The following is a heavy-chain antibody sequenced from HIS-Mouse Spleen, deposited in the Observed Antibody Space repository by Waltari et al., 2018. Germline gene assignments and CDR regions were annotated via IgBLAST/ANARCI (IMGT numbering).Heavy chain of an antibody. J-gene: IGHJ3*02. D-gene: IGHD1-1*01. V-gene: IGHV1-69*04. Sequence: QVQLVQSGAEVKKPGSSVKVSCKASGGTFSRYALRWVRTAPGQGLEWMGRIIPILGIANYAQKFQGRVTITADKSTSTAYMELSSLRSEDTAVYYCARDLSWNDDAFDIWGQGTMVTVSS. CDR2: IIPILGIA. CDR3: ARDLSWNDDAFDI. CDR1: GGTFSRYA.